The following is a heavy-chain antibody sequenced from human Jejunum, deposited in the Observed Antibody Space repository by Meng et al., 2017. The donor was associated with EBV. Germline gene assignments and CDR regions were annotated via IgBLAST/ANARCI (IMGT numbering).Heavy chain of an antibody. CDR1: GFTLSTYW. CDR2: ISSDGRSI. CDR3: ATGQGDSRYYFDS. D-gene: IGHD3-10*01. Sequence: EVQQVGSGGGLVQPGESLRLSCAASGFTLSTYWMHWVRQAPGKGLVWVSRISSDGRSITYADSVKGRFTISRDNAKNTLYLQMNSLRVEDTAVYYCATGQGDSRYYFDSWSQGTLVTVFS. J-gene: IGHJ4*02. V-gene: IGHV3-74*01.